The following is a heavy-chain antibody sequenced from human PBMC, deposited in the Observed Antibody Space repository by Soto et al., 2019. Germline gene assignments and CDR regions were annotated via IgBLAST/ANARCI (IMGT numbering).Heavy chain of an antibody. CDR2: IYYSGIT. J-gene: IGHJ3*02. Sequence: PSETLSLTCTVSGGSISSYYCSWIRQPPWKGLEWIGYIYYSGITNYNPSLKSRVTISVDTSKKQFSLKMSSVTAADTAVYYCARDKYYDLWYRPVVGFDISGQGIILTL. V-gene: IGHV4-59*01. D-gene: IGHD3-3*01. CDR1: GGSISSYY. CDR3: ARDKYYDLWYRPVVGFDI.